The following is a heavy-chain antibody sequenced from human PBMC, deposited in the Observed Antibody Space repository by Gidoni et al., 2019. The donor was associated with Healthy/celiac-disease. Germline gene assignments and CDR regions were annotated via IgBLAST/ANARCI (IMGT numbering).Heavy chain of an antibody. Sequence: QVQLQESGPGLVKPSETLSLTCTVPVGSISSYYWSWIRQPPGKGLEWIGYIYYSGSTNYNPSLKSRVTISVDTSKNQFSLKLSSVTAADTAVYYCARAQLRGFLEWLYYDYWGQGTLVTVSS. D-gene: IGHD3-3*01. V-gene: IGHV4-59*01. CDR2: IYYSGST. J-gene: IGHJ4*02. CDR1: VGSISSYY. CDR3: ARAQLRGFLEWLYYDY.